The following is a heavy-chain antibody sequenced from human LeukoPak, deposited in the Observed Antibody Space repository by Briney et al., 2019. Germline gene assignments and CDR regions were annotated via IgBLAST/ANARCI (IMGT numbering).Heavy chain of an antibody. CDR1: GGSISSGGYY. Sequence: SETLSLTCTVSGGSISSGGYYWTWIRQHPGKGLEWIGYIYYSGSTYYNPSLKSRVTISVDTSKNQFSLRLSSVTAADTAVYYCALGYCGGGSCYAREYFQHWGQGTLVTVSS. J-gene: IGHJ1*01. D-gene: IGHD2-15*01. CDR3: ALGYCGGGSCYAREYFQH. V-gene: IGHV4-31*03. CDR2: IYYSGST.